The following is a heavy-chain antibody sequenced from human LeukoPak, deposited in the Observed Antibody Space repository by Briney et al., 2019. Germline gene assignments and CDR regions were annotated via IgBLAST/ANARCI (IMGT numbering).Heavy chain of an antibody. V-gene: IGHV4-59*01. CDR2: VYYSAST. CDR3: ARRNPLYYYYGMDV. D-gene: IGHD1-14*01. J-gene: IGHJ6*02. Sequence: PSETLSLTCTVSGGSINGYSWSWIRQPPGKGLEWIGYVYYSASTNYNPSLKSRVTISVDTSKKQFSLRLSSVTAAETAVYYCARRNPLYYYYGMDVWGQGTTVTVSS. CDR1: GGSINGYS.